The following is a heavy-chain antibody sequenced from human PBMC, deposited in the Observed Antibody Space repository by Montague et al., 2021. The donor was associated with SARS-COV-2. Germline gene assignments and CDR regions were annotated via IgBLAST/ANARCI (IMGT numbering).Heavy chain of an antibody. J-gene: IGHJ5*02. Sequence: SETLSLTCTVSGASISTGSDYWTWIRQRPGRGLEWIGNFYYSGGSTYHPSLKSRVTISADTSKNLFSLTLKSVTASDTAVYYCARDRGDIYGGNSAWFDPWGQGTLVTVSS. CDR3: ARDRGDIYGGNSAWFDP. CDR1: GASISTGSDY. CDR2: FYYSGGS. D-gene: IGHD4-23*01. V-gene: IGHV4-61*03.